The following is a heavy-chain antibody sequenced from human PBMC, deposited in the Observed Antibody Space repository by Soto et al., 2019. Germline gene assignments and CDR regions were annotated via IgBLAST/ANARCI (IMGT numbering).Heavy chain of an antibody. J-gene: IGHJ6*02. D-gene: IGHD2-15*01. Sequence: GGSLRLSCAASGFTFNSYAMSWVRQAPGKGLEWVSSVSGSGARTYYADAVKGRFTISRDNSKNTLYVQMNSLRVEDSAVYYCARPPSVVGGEGHYYGMDVWGQGTTVTVSS. CDR1: GFTFNSYA. CDR3: ARPPSVVGGEGHYYGMDV. V-gene: IGHV3-23*01. CDR2: VSGSGART.